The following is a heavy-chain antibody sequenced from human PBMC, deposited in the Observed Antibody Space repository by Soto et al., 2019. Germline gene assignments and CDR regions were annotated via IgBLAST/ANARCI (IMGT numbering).Heavy chain of an antibody. CDR3: AKEKWLPVWGSYFAFDI. CDR1: GFNFCSYA. CDR2: ISGSGGST. J-gene: IGHJ3*02. Sequence: GGSLRLSCAASGFNFCSYAMSWVRQAPGKGLEWVSAISGSGGSTYYADSVKGRFTISRDNSKTTLYLQMNSLRAEDTAVYYCAKEKWLPVWGSYFAFDIWGKGTMVTVSS. V-gene: IGHV3-23*01. D-gene: IGHD3-16*01.